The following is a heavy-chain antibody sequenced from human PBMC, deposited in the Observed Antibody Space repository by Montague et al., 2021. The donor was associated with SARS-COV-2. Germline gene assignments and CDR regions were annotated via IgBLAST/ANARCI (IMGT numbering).Heavy chain of an antibody. V-gene: IGHV4-34*01. CDR2: TNDSGRT. CDR1: GDSIYKSYFY. J-gene: IGHJ6*02. Sequence: SETLSLTCNVSGDSIYKSYFYWSWIRQPPGRGLEWIGETNDSGRTNYNPSLKGRVTISVDTSKNQFSLRLSSVTAAETAVYYCARGYCSGSGCYYYYGMDVWGQGTTVTVSS. CDR3: ARGYCSGSGCYYYYGMDV. D-gene: IGHD2-15*01.